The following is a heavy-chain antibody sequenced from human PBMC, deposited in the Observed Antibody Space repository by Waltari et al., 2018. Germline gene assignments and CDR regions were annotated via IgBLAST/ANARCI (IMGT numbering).Heavy chain of an antibody. CDR1: GDSVPSGSYY. D-gene: IGHD3-10*01. V-gene: IGHV4-39*01. Sequence: QLQLQESGPGLVKPSATLSLTCSVSGDSVPSGSYYWGWIRQPPRKGLEWIGIMYYRGSSYSNPSLKSRVTISVDTSKNQFSLKLSSVAAADTAVYYCARAFGSGSYAWFDSWGQGTLVTVSS. CDR2: MYYRGSS. CDR3: ARAFGSGSYAWFDS. J-gene: IGHJ5*01.